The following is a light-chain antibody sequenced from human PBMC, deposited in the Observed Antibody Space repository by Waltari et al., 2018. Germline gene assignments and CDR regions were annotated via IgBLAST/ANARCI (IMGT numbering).Light chain of an antibody. Sequence: DIQMTQSPSSLSASVGDTVTITCRASQGIRNYLNWFQQKPGKAPKLLIYTASSLESGVPSRFSGSGSGTEFTLTINSLQPEDFAAYYCLQHNSYPWTFGQGTKVEIK. V-gene: IGKV1-17*01. CDR1: QGIRNY. CDR3: LQHNSYPWT. CDR2: TAS. J-gene: IGKJ1*01.